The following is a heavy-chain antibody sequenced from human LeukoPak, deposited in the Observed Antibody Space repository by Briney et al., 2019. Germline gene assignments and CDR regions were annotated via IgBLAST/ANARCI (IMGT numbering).Heavy chain of an antibody. V-gene: IGHV1-46*01. J-gene: IGHJ5*02. CDR2: INPSDGST. Sequence: AASVKVSCKATGYSFTTYYIHWMRQAPGRGLEWMGIINPSDGSTSSAQKFQGRVTMTSDTSTSTVYMELSSLTYDDTAVYYCARDVVVEVGMLPTDSWLDPWGRGTLVAVSS. D-gene: IGHD2-15*01. CDR1: GYSFTTYY. CDR3: ARDVVVEVGMLPTDSWLDP.